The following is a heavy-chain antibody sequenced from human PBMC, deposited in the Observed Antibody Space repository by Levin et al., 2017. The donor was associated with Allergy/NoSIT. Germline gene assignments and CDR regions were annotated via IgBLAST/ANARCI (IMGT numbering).Heavy chain of an antibody. J-gene: IGHJ4*02. CDR2: ISYDGSNK. Sequence: HSGGSLRLSCAASGFTFSTYGMHWVRQAPGKGLEWVAIISYDGSNKYYADSVKGRFTISRDNSKNTLYLQMNSLRAEDTAVYYCAKDRPPGYSGYNGFDYWGQGTLVTVSS. V-gene: IGHV3-30*18. CDR3: AKDRPPGYSGYNGFDY. D-gene: IGHD5-12*01. CDR1: GFTFSTYG.